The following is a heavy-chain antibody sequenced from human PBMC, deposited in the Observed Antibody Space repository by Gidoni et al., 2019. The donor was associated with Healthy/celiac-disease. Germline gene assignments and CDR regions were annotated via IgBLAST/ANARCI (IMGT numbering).Heavy chain of an antibody. J-gene: IGHJ5*02. Sequence: VQLVESGGCLVEHGGSLILSCAASGFTFSSYSMNWVRQSPGKGLEGVSSISSSSRYRYYADSVKGRFTISRDNAKNSLYLQMNSLRAEDTAVYYCAREDPTIFGVVITPFDPWGQGTLVTVSS. D-gene: IGHD3-3*01. CDR3: AREDPTIFGVVITPFDP. CDR2: ISSSSRYR. V-gene: IGHV3-21*01. CDR1: GFTFSSYS.